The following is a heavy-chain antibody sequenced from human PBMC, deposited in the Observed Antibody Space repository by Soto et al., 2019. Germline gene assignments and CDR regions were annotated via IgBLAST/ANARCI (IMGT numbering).Heavy chain of an antibody. Sequence: QVHLQESGPGLVRPSETLSLSCSVSGDSMATGGHYYNWIRHLPGKGLGWIGYIYYSGATHYSPSLRRWATITIDTSKNQFSLILISVTAADTALYFCARDKDLEPTVWGYWGQGIQVTVSS. V-gene: IGHV4-31*02. CDR3: ARDKDLEPTVWGY. D-gene: IGHD7-27*01. J-gene: IGHJ4*02. CDR2: IYYSGAT. CDR1: GDSMATGGHY.